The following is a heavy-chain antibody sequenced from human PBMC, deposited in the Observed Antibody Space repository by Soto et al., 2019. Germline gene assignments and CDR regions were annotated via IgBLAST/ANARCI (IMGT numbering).Heavy chain of an antibody. Sequence: GETLKISCKGSGYSFTSYWNGWVRQMPGKGLEWMGIIYPGDSDTRYSPSFQGKVTISADKSISTAYLQWSSLKASDTAMYYCARQRGSSGPYYFEYWGQGTLVTVSS. V-gene: IGHV5-51*01. CDR2: IYPGDSDT. CDR1: GYSFTSYW. D-gene: IGHD6-19*01. J-gene: IGHJ4*02. CDR3: ARQRGSSGPYYFEY.